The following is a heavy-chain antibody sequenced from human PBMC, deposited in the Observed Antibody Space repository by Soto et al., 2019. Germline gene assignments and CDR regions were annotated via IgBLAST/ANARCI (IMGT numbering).Heavy chain of an antibody. D-gene: IGHD5-18*01. CDR2: IIPIFGRG. V-gene: IGHV1-69*12. Sequence: QVQLVQSGAEVRKPGSSVKVSCKVSGDSFISYAISWVRQAPGQGLEWMGGIIPIFGRGNYAQRFQGRVAMTADESTSTVHMELSGLGAEDTAVYYCERDGSTVETAMVSQYYYGMDVWGQGTTVTVSS. CDR1: GDSFISYA. J-gene: IGHJ6*02. CDR3: ERDGSTVETAMVSQYYYGMDV.